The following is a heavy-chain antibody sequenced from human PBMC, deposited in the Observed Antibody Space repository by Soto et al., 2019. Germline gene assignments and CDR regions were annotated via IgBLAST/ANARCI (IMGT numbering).Heavy chain of an antibody. V-gene: IGHV1-46*01. J-gene: IGHJ6*02. D-gene: IGHD6-13*01. CDR1: GYPFTSYY. Sequence: GASVKLSCKASGYPFTSYYMHWVRQAPGQGIEWMGIINPSGGSTSYAQKFQGRVTMTRDASTSTAYMELRSLRSDDTAVYYCARDQANNPSSSWYGDYYGMAVWGQGTTVTVSS. CDR2: INPSGGST. CDR3: ARDQANNPSSSWYGDYYGMAV.